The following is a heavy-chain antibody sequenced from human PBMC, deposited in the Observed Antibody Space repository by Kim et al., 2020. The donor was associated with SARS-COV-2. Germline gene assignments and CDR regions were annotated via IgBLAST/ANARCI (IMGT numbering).Heavy chain of an antibody. CDR2: INPKNGGT. D-gene: IGHD4-17*01. J-gene: IGHJ4*02. V-gene: IGHV1-2*06. CDR3: ARGQPPLTTVAIDD. Sequence: ASVKVSCRASGYTFTDTYMHWVRQAPGQGPEWMGRINPKNGGTNSAQKFQGRVTMTRDTSINTVYLELSRLKSDDTAMYYCARGQPPLTTVAIDDWGQGTLVTVSS. CDR1: GYTFTDTY.